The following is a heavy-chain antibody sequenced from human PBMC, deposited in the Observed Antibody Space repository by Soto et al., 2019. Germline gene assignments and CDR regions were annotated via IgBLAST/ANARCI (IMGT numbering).Heavy chain of an antibody. CDR1: GGSISSGGYY. CDR3: ARLAAAGQDYYFDY. CDR2: IYYSGST. Sequence: QVQLQESGPGLVKPSQTLSLTCTVSGGSISSGGYYWSWIRQHPGKGLEWIGYIYYSGSTYYNPSLNSRVTISVDTSKNQFSLKLSSVTAADTAVYYCARLAAAGQDYYFDYWGQGTLVTVSS. D-gene: IGHD6-13*01. J-gene: IGHJ4*02. V-gene: IGHV4-31*03.